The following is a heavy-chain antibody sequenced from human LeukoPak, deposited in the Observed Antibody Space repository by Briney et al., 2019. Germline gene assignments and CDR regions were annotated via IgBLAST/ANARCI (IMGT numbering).Heavy chain of an antibody. V-gene: IGHV3-15*01. J-gene: IGHJ3*02. Sequence: PGGSLRLSCAASGFTFSNAWMSWVRQAPGKGLGWVGRIKSKTDGGTTDYAAPVKGRFTISRDDSKNTLYLQMNSLKTEDTAVYYCTTGVRQLWFNDAFDIWGQGTMVTVSS. CDR1: GFTFSNAW. CDR2: IKSKTDGGTT. D-gene: IGHD5-18*01. CDR3: TTGVRQLWFNDAFDI.